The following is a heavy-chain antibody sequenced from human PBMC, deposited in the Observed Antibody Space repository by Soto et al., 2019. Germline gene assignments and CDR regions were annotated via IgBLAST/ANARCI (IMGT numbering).Heavy chain of an antibody. V-gene: IGHV5-51*01. J-gene: IGHJ3*02. Sequence: KVSCTASGYTFTSYWIGWVRHMPGKGLEWMGIIYPGDSDTRYSPSFQGQVTISADKSISTAYLQWSSLKASDSAMYYCARLYLKAVTPFVDDAFDIWGQGTMVTVSS. CDR3: ARLYLKAVTPFVDDAFDI. D-gene: IGHD4-17*01. CDR1: GYTFTSYW. CDR2: IYPGDSDT.